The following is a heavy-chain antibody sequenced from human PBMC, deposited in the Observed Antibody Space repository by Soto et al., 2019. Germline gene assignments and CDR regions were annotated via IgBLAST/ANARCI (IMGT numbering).Heavy chain of an antibody. V-gene: IGHV3-23*01. CDR2: LSSRGFST. CDR3: ARDRAVYCSNVISLDPFNI. CDR1: GFTFNDYA. D-gene: IGHD2-15*01. Sequence: EVQLLESGGDLVQPGGSLRLSCAASGFTFNDYALTWVRQVPGKGLEWVSSLSSRGFSTHYAESVKGRFTISRDNIKKSCYMQMNIFRAEDTAVYYCARDRAVYCSNVISLDPFNIGGQGTLVTVSS. J-gene: IGHJ3*02.